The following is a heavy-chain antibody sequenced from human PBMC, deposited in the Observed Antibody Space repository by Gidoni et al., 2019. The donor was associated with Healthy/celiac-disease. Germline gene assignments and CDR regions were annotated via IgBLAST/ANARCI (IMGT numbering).Heavy chain of an antibody. CDR1: GFTFSSYG. CDR3: ARDHNNWNAADY. J-gene: IGHJ4*02. D-gene: IGHD1-1*01. CDR2: IWYDGSNK. Sequence: QVQLVESGGGVVQPGRHLRPSWAAAGFTFSSYGMHGVRQAPGKGLEWVAVIWYDGSNKYYADSVKGLFTISRDNSKNTLYLQMNSLRAEDTAVYYCARDHNNWNAADYWGQGTLVTVSS. V-gene: IGHV3-33*01.